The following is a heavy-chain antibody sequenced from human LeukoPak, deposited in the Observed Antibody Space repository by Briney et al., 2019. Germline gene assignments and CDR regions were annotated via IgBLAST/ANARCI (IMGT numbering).Heavy chain of an antibody. CDR3: ASPRRGYSYGYDY. CDR2: ISSSSSYI. V-gene: IGHV3-21*01. D-gene: IGHD5-18*01. Sequence: GGSLRLSCAASGFTFSSYSTNWVRQAPGKGLEWVSSISSSSSYIYYADSVKGRFTISRDNAKNSLYLQMNSLRAEDTAVYYCASPRRGYSYGYDYWGQGTLVTVSS. J-gene: IGHJ4*02. CDR1: GFTFSSYS.